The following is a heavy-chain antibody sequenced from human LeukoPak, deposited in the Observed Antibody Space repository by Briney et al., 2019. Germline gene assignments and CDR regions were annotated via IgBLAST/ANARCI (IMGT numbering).Heavy chain of an antibody. V-gene: IGHV1-24*01. Sequence: ASVRVSCKVSGYTLTELSMHWVRQAPGIGLEWMGGFDPEDGETIYAQKFQGRVTMTEDTSTDTAYMELSSLRSEDTAVYYCARQGSGWYGLDYWGQGTLVTVSS. D-gene: IGHD6-19*01. CDR3: ARQGSGWYGLDY. J-gene: IGHJ4*02. CDR2: FDPEDGET. CDR1: GYTLTELS.